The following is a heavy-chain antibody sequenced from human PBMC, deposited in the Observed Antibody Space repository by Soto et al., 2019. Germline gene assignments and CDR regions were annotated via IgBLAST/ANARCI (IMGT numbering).Heavy chain of an antibody. CDR1: GFTFSSYD. CDR3: ARERTGYSTDDAFDI. V-gene: IGHV3-13*01. CDR2: IGTAGDT. D-gene: IGHD6-13*01. Sequence: GGSLRLSCAASGFTFSSYDMHWVRQATGKGLEWVSAIGTAGDTYYPGSVKGRFTISRENAKNSLYLQMNSLRAGDTAVYYCARERTGYSTDDAFDIWGQGTMVTVSS. J-gene: IGHJ3*02.